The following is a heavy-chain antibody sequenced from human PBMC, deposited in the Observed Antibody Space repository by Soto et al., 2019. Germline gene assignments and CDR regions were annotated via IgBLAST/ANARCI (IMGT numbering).Heavy chain of an antibody. D-gene: IGHD3-22*01. CDR3: ASYDSSGYYPFDY. J-gene: IGHJ4*02. CDR2: IYYSGST. Sequence: SETLSLTCTVSGGSIISGDYYLIWIRQPPGKGLEWIGYIYYSGSTYYNPSLKSRVTISVDTSKNQFSLKLSSVTAADTAVYYCASYDSSGYYPFDYWGQGTLVTVSS. CDR1: GGSIISGDYY. V-gene: IGHV4-30-4*01.